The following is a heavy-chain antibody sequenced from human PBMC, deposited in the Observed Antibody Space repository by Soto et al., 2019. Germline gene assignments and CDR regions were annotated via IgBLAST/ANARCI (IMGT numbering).Heavy chain of an antibody. CDR2: IYWDDDK. CDR1: GFSLSTSGVG. J-gene: IGHJ4*02. CDR3: ALAVYCSGGSCYDY. D-gene: IGHD2-15*01. Sequence: QITLKESGPTLVKPTQTLTLTCTFSGFSLSTSGVGVGWIRQPPGKALEWLALIYWDDDKRYSPSLKSRLTIXKXTXXNQVVLTMTNMDPVDTATYYCALAVYCSGGSCYDYWGQGTLVTVSS. V-gene: IGHV2-5*02.